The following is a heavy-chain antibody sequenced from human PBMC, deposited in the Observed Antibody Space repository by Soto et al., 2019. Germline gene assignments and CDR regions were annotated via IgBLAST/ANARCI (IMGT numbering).Heavy chain of an antibody. Sequence: QVQLVESGGGVVQPGRSLRLSCAASGFTFSSYAMYWVRQAPGKGLEWVAVISYDGSNKYYADSVKGRFTISRDNSKNTLYLQMNSLRAEDTAVYYCARGKMTTAIGVYYYGMDVWGQGTTVTVSS. J-gene: IGHJ6*02. CDR3: ARGKMTTAIGVYYYGMDV. CDR2: ISYDGSNK. CDR1: GFTFSSYA. D-gene: IGHD4-4*01. V-gene: IGHV3-30-3*01.